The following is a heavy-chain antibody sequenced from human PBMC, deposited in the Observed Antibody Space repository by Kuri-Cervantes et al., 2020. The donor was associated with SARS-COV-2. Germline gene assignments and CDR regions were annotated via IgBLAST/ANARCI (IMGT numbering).Heavy chain of an antibody. D-gene: IGHD2-2*01. CDR1: GYSISSGYY. CDR3: ARGLYCSSTSCYRKTDYYYYMDV. V-gene: IGHV4-38-2*01. CDR2: IYTSGST. Sequence: SETLSLTCAVSGYSISSGYYWGWIRQPPGKGLEWIGRIYTSGSTNYNPSLKSRVTMSVDTSKNQFSLKLSSVTAADTAVYYCARGLYCSSTSCYRKTDYYYYMDVWGKGTTVTVSS. J-gene: IGHJ6*03.